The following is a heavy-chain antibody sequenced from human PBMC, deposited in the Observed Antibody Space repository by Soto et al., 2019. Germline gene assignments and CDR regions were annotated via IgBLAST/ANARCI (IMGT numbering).Heavy chain of an antibody. J-gene: IGHJ4*02. CDR1: GYTSTDYW. Sequence: PGESLKISCKDSGYTSTDYWISWVRQKPGKGLEWMGKIDPSDSYMTYSPSFQGHVTLSADKSISSAYLQWSSLKASDTAMYYCAITRDSSRQFFFDHWGQGTLVTVSS. D-gene: IGHD3-22*01. V-gene: IGHV5-10-1*01. CDR3: AITRDSSRQFFFDH. CDR2: IDPSDSYM.